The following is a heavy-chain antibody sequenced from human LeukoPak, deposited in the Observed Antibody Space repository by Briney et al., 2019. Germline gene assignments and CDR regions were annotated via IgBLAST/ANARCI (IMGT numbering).Heavy chain of an antibody. CDR2: INPNSGGT. D-gene: IGHD3-22*01. CDR1: GYTFTGYY. CDR3: ARDRAYYYDSSGYYSPSDYYYYGMDV. J-gene: IGHJ6*02. V-gene: IGHV1-2*06. Sequence: GASVKVSCKASGYTFTGYYMHWVRQAPGQGLEWMGRINPNSGGTNYAQKLQGRVTMTTDTSTSTAYMELRSLRSDDTAVYYCARDRAYYYDSSGYYSPSDYYYYGMDVWGQGTTVTVSS.